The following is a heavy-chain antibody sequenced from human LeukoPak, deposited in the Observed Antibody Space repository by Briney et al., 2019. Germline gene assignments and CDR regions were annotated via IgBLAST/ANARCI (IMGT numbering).Heavy chain of an antibody. CDR1: GFTFSSYG. CDR3: AKSRRDGYNKDAFDI. J-gene: IGHJ3*02. V-gene: IGHV3-33*06. Sequence: PGGSLRLSCVASGFTFSSYGMHWVRQAPGKGLEWVAVIWYDGSNKYYADSVKGRFTISRDNSKNTLYLQMNSLRAEDTAVYYCAKSRRDGYNKDAFDIWGQGTMVTVSS. CDR2: IWYDGSNK. D-gene: IGHD5-24*01.